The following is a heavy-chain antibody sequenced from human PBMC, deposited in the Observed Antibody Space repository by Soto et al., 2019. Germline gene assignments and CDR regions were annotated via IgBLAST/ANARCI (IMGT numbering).Heavy chain of an antibody. CDR1: SGSLSSGGYY. Sequence: SETLSLTCTVSSGSLSSGGYYWNWIRQHPVKGLEWIGYIYFTGITYSTPSLKSRVTLSVDTSKSQFSLELRSVTAADTAIYYCATHPPYHKVKWFDLWGPGVLVTVSS. J-gene: IGHJ5*02. CDR3: ATHPPYHKVKWFDL. V-gene: IGHV4-31*03. CDR2: IYFTGIT.